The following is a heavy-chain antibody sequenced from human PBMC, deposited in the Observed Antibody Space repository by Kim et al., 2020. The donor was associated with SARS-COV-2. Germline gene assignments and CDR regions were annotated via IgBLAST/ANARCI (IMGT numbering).Heavy chain of an antibody. Sequence: GGSLRLSCAASGFTFSSYGMHWVRRAPGKGLEWVAVISYDGSNKYYADSVKGRFTISRDNSKNTLYLQMNSLRAEDTAVYYCASLSTVTTFGGYYGMDVWGQGTTVTVSS. CDR1: GFTFSSYG. J-gene: IGHJ6*02. V-gene: IGHV3-30*03. CDR3: ASLSTVTTFGGYYGMDV. CDR2: ISYDGSNK. D-gene: IGHD4-17*01.